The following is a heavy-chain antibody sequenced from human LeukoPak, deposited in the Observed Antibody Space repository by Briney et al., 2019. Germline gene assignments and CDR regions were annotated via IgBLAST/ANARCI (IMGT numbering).Heavy chain of an antibody. V-gene: IGHV4-61*02. CDR1: GGSISSGSYY. D-gene: IGHD3-9*01. Sequence: SETLSLTCTVSGGSISSGSYYWSWIRQPAGKGLEWIGRIYTSGSTNYNPSLKSRVTISVDTSKNQFSLKLSSVTAADTAVYYCARSDYDILTGYYNVFDYWGQGTLVTVSS. CDR2: IYTSGST. J-gene: IGHJ4*02. CDR3: ARSDYDILTGYYNVFDY.